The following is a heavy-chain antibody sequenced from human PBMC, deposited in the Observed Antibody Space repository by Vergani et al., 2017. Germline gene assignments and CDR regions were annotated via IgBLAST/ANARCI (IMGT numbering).Heavy chain of an antibody. CDR1: GGSISSGDYY. J-gene: IGHJ5*02. CDR2: IYYSGST. V-gene: IGHV4-30-4*08. D-gene: IGHD2-15*01. CDR3: ARVWLLLNWFDP. Sequence: VQLKESGPGLVKPSQTLSLTCTVSGGSISSGDYYWSWIRQPPGKGLEWIGYIYYSGSTYYNPSLKSRVTISVDTSKNQFSLKLSSVTAADTAVYYCARVWLLLNWFDPWGQGTLVTVSS.